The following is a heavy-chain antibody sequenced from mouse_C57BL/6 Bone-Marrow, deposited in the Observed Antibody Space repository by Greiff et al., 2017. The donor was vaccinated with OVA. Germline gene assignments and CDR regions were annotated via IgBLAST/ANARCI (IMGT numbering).Heavy chain of an antibody. Sequence: EVNVVESGGGLVQPGGSLSLSCAASGFTFTDYYMSWVRQPPGQALEWLGFIRNKANGYTTEYSASVKGRFTSSRDNSQTILYLQMNALRAEDSATYYCARYSYYGSSLGYWGQGNTLTVSS. D-gene: IGHD1-1*01. J-gene: IGHJ2*01. CDR1: GFTFTDYY. CDR3: ARYSYYGSSLGY. V-gene: IGHV7-3*01. CDR2: IRNKANGYTT.